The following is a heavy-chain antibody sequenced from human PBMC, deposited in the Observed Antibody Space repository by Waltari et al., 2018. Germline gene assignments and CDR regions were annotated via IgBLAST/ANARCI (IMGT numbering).Heavy chain of an antibody. D-gene: IGHD3-3*01. CDR3: ARQGHYDFWTGYYLFDY. CDR1: GCSSSNYY. CDR2: IYYSGST. V-gene: IGHV4-59*08. J-gene: IGHJ4*02. Sequence: QVQLQESGPGLVKPSETLSLTCTVYGCSSSNYYWSWLRQSPGKGLEWLGSIYYSGSTNYNPPLKSRVTLSLDTSKNHFSLKLSSVTAADTALYYCARQGHYDFWTGYYLFDYWGQGTLVTVSS.